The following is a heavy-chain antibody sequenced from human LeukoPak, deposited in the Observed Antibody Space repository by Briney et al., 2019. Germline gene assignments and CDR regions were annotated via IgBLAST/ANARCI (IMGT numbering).Heavy chain of an antibody. CDR2: IRYDGSNK. J-gene: IGHJ5*02. Sequence: PGGSLRLSCAASGFTFSSYVMHWVRQAPGKGLEWVAFIRYDGSNKYYADSVKGRFTISRDNSKNTLYVQMNSLRGEDTAVYYCAKGLYYKDRSGYPAWGQGTLVTVSS. CDR1: GFTFSSYV. V-gene: IGHV3-30*02. CDR3: AKGLYYKDRSGYPA. D-gene: IGHD3-22*01.